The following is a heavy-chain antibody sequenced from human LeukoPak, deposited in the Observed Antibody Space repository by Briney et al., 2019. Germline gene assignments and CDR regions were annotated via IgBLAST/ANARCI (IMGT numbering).Heavy chain of an antibody. CDR3: ARPEETSSSSIDY. J-gene: IGHJ4*02. Sequence: PSETLSLTCAVYDGSFSGYYWSWIRQPPGKGLEWIGEINHSGSTNYNPSLKSRVTISVDTSKNQFSLKLSSVTAADTAVYYCARPEETSSSSIDYWGQGTLVTVSS. CDR1: DGSFSGYY. V-gene: IGHV4-34*01. CDR2: INHSGST. D-gene: IGHD6-13*01.